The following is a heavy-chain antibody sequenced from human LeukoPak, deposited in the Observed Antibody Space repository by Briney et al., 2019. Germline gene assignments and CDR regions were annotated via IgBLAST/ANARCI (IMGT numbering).Heavy chain of an antibody. J-gene: IGHJ5*01. Sequence: PSETLSLTCAVYGGSFSGYYWSWIRQPPGKGLEWIGEINHSGSTNYNPSLKSRVTISVDTSKNQFSLKLSSVTAADTAVYYCARGRYDFWGGYYSPYNWFDPWGQGTLVTVSS. CDR3: ARGRYDFWGGYYSPYNWFDP. D-gene: IGHD3-3*01. CDR1: GGSFSGYY. V-gene: IGHV4-34*01. CDR2: INHSGST.